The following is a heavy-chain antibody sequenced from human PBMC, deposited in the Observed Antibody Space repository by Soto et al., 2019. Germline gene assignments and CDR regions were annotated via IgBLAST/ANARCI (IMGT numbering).Heavy chain of an antibody. D-gene: IGHD4-17*01. CDR2: ISYDGSSK. CDR1: GFTFNSYA. Sequence: QVQLVESGGGVVQPGRSLRLSCAASGFTFNSYAMHWVRQAPGKGPEWVAFISYDGSSKYYADSVKGRFTISRDNSKNTLYLQMNSLRAEDTAVYYCASEGPGGYGGPVFDYWGQGTLVTVSS. J-gene: IGHJ4*02. V-gene: IGHV3-30-3*01. CDR3: ASEGPGGYGGPVFDY.